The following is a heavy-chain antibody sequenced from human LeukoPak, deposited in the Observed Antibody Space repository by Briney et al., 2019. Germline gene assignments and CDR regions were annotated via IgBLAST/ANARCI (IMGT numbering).Heavy chain of an antibody. J-gene: IGHJ4*02. Sequence: GGSLRLSCAAPGFTVSSNHMSWVRQVPGKGLDWVAVTYNGDNTKYADSVKGRFTIFRDNSKNTLYLQMNSLRAEDTAVYYCARAQRWLAFDSWGQGTLVTVSS. CDR1: GFTVSSNH. CDR2: TYNGDNT. CDR3: ARAQRWLAFDS. V-gene: IGHV3-53*01. D-gene: IGHD6-19*01.